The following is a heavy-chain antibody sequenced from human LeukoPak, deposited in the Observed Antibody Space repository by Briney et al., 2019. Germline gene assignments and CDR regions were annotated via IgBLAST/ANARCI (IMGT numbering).Heavy chain of an antibody. CDR3: AKKASSGYYYAFDY. V-gene: IGHV3-23*01. Sequence: PGGSLRLSCEASGFTFSEHSMSWVRQGPGKGLEWVSAISNSGGSTYYADSVKGRFTISKDNSKNTLYLEMNSLSAEDTAVYYCAKKASSGYYYAFDYWGQGTLVTVSS. CDR1: GFTFSEHS. J-gene: IGHJ4*02. D-gene: IGHD3-22*01. CDR2: ISNSGGST.